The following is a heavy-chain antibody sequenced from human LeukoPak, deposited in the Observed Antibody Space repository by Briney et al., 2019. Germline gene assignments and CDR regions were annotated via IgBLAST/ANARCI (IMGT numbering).Heavy chain of an antibody. D-gene: IGHD6-19*01. CDR3: ARRSQYSSGWEGLYYYYYYMDV. V-gene: IGHV3-21*01. CDR1: GFTFSSYW. J-gene: IGHJ6*03. CDR2: INSSSSYI. Sequence: GSLRLSCAASGFTFSSYWMHCLRQAPGKGLTWVSSINSSSSYIYYADSVKGRFTIARDNAKNSLYLQMNSLRGEDTAVYYCARRSQYSSGWEGLYYYYYYMDVWGKGTTVTVSS.